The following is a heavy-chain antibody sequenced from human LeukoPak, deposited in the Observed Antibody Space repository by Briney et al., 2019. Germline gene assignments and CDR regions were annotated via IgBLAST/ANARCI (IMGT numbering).Heavy chain of an antibody. CDR1: GFTFSSYA. J-gene: IGHJ2*01. CDR3: ARTLLRWYNWYFDL. D-gene: IGHD4-23*01. V-gene: IGHV3-30-3*01. Sequence: PGRSLRLSCAASGFTFSSYAMHWVRQAPGKGLEWVAVISYDGSNKYYADSVKGRFTISRDNSKNTLYLQMNGLRAEDTAVYYCARTLLRWYNWYFDLWGRGTLVTVSS. CDR2: ISYDGSNK.